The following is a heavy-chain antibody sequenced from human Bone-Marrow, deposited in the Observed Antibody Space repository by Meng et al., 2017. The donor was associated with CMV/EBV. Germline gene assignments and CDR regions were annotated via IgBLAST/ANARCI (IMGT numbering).Heavy chain of an antibody. D-gene: IGHD6-13*01. V-gene: IGHV1-69*01. Sequence: QVQLVQSGAEVNKPGCAVKVSCKASGGTFSSYAISWVRQAPGQGLEWMGGIIPIFGTANYAQKFQGRVTITADESTSTAYMELSSLRSEDTAVYYCARDVAAAGRFDYWGQGTLVTVSS. CDR3: ARDVAAAGRFDY. CDR2: IIPIFGTA. CDR1: GGTFSSYA. J-gene: IGHJ4*02.